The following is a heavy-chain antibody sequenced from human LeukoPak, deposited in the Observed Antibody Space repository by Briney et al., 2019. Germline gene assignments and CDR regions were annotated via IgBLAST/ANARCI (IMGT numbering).Heavy chain of an antibody. Sequence: GRSLRLSCAASGFSFSSYGMHWVRQAPGKGLEWVALIWYDGSNEYYAESAKGRFTISRDNSKNTLYLQMNSLRAEDTAVYYCVRMGGIGYLDYWGQGTLVTVSS. D-gene: IGHD1-26*01. CDR1: GFSFSSYG. V-gene: IGHV3-33*01. CDR3: VRMGGIGYLDY. J-gene: IGHJ4*02. CDR2: IWYDGSNE.